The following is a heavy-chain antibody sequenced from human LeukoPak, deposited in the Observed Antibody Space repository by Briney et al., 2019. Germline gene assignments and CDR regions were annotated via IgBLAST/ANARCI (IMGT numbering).Heavy chain of an antibody. CDR1: GFTFDDYA. Sequence: PGGSLRLSCAASGFTFDDYAMHWVRQAPGKGLEWVSLISGDGGSTYYADSVKGRFTISRDNSKNSLYLQMNSLRTEDTALYYCAKGPKIDSSGYPGMDVWGQGTTVTVSS. D-gene: IGHD3-22*01. CDR3: AKGPKIDSSGYPGMDV. V-gene: IGHV3-43*02. CDR2: ISGDGGST. J-gene: IGHJ6*02.